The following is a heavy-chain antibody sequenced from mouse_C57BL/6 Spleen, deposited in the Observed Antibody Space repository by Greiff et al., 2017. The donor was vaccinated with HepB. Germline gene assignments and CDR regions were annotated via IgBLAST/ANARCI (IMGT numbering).Heavy chain of an antibody. Sequence: QVQLQQPGAELVMPGASVKLSCKASGYTFTSYWMHWVKQRPGQGLEWIGEIDPSDSYTNYNQKFKGKSTLTVDKSSSTAYMQLSSLTSEDSAVYYCARPQYYYGSSWYFDVWGTGTTVTVSS. D-gene: IGHD1-1*01. V-gene: IGHV1-69*01. J-gene: IGHJ1*03. CDR3: ARPQYYYGSSWYFDV. CDR2: IDPSDSYT. CDR1: GYTFTSYW.